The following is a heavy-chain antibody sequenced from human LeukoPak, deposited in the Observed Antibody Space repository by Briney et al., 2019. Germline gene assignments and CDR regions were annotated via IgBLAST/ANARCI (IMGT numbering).Heavy chain of an antibody. D-gene: IGHD6-6*01. CDR3: APGAYSSSSDYYYYGMDV. J-gene: IGHJ6*02. CDR2: IRSSSSTI. Sequence: PGGSLRLSCAASGFTFSSYSMNWVRQAPGKGLEWVSYIRSSSSTIYYADSVKGRFTISRDNAKNSLYLQMNSLRAEDTAVYYCAPGAYSSSSDYYYYGMDVWGQGTTVTVSS. V-gene: IGHV3-48*01. CDR1: GFTFSSYS.